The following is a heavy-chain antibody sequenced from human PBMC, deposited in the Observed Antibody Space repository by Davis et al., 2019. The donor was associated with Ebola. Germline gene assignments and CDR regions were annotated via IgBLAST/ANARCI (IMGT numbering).Heavy chain of an antibody. J-gene: IGHJ4*02. CDR2: MNHSGST. D-gene: IGHD3-22*01. Sequence: MPSETLSLTCAVYGGSFSGYYWNWIRQPPGKGLQWIGEMNHSGSTNYNPSLKSRVTTSVDTSKNQFSLKLNSVTAADTAVYYCARGIYDSSSSRSDYSDSWGQGTLVTVSS. V-gene: IGHV4-34*01. CDR3: ARGIYDSSSSRSDYSDS. CDR1: GGSFSGYY.